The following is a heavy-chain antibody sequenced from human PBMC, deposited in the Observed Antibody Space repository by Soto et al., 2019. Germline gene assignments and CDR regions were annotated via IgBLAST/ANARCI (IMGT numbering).Heavy chain of an antibody. Sequence: ASVKVSCKVSGYTLTELSMHWVRQAPGKGLEWMGGFDPEDGETIYAQKFQGRVTMTEDTSTDTAYMELSSLRSEDTAVYYCATSATIFSYMDVWGKGTTVTVSS. D-gene: IGHD3-3*01. CDR1: GYTLTELS. V-gene: IGHV1-24*01. CDR3: ATSATIFSYMDV. J-gene: IGHJ6*03. CDR2: FDPEDGET.